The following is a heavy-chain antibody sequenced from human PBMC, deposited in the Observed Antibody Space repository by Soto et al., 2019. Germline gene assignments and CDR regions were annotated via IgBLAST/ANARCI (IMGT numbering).Heavy chain of an antibody. J-gene: IGHJ6*02. Sequence: QVQLVQSGAEVKKPGASVKVSCKASGYTFTSYDINWVRQATGQGLEWMGWMNPNSGNTGYAQKFQGRVTMTRNTSISTDYLELSSLRSEDTAVYYCARRPDGYYYYGMDVWGQGTTVTVSS. V-gene: IGHV1-8*01. CDR1: GYTFTSYD. CDR3: ARRPDGYYYYGMDV. CDR2: MNPNSGNT.